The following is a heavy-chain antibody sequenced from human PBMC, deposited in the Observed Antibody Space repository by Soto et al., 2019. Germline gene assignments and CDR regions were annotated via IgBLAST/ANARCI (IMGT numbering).Heavy chain of an antibody. J-gene: IGHJ4*02. Sequence: EVQLVESGGGLVKPGGSLRLSCAASGFTFSNAWMNWVRQAPGKGLEWVGRIKSKTDGGTTDYAAPVKGRFTISRDDSKNTLYLQMNSLKTEDTAVYYCTTSPGAYCSGGSCYSSLGYWGQGTLVTVSS. D-gene: IGHD2-15*01. CDR2: IKSKTDGGTT. CDR1: GFTFSNAW. V-gene: IGHV3-15*07. CDR3: TTSPGAYCSGGSCYSSLGY.